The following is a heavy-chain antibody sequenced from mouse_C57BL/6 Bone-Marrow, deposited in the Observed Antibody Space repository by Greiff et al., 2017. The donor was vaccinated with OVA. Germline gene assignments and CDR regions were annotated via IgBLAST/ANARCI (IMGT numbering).Heavy chain of an antibody. V-gene: IGHV10-1*01. CDR2: IRSKSNNYAT. CDR1: GFSFNTYA. CDR3: VRSYSNYGSFAY. Sequence: EVMLVESGGGLVQPKGSLKLSCAASGFSFNTYAMNWVRQAPGKGLEWVARIRSKSNNYATYYADSVKDRFTISRDDSESMLYLQMNNLKTEDTAMYYCVRSYSNYGSFAYWGQGTLVTVSA. D-gene: IGHD2-5*01. J-gene: IGHJ3*01.